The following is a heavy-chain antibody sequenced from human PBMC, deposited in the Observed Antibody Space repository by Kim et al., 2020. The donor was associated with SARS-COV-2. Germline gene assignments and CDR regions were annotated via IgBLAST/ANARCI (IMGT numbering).Heavy chain of an antibody. D-gene: IGHD3-22*01. Sequence: IRVTISVDTSKNQFSLKLSSVTAADTAVYYCARQYYYDSSGYYDYYGMDVWGQGTTVTVSS. CDR3: ARQYYYDSSGYYDYYGMDV. J-gene: IGHJ6*02. V-gene: IGHV4-39*01.